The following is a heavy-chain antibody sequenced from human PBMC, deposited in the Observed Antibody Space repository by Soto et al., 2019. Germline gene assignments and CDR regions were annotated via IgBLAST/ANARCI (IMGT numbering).Heavy chain of an antibody. J-gene: IGHJ6*02. Sequence: SVKVSCKASGGTFSSYSISWVRQAPGQGLEWMGGIIPIFGTANYAQKFQGRVTITADKSTSTAYMELSSLRSEDTAVYYCARDSSGYSYGYYYYVMDVWGQGTTVTVSS. D-gene: IGHD5-18*01. CDR1: GGTFSSYS. CDR3: ARDSSGYSYGYYYYVMDV. CDR2: IIPIFGTA. V-gene: IGHV1-69*06.